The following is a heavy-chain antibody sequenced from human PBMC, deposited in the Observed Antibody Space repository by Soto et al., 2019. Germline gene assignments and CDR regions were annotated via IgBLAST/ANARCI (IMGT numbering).Heavy chain of an antibody. J-gene: IGHJ5*02. D-gene: IGHD2-15*01. V-gene: IGHV1-3*01. CDR1: GVTKTCKA. CDR2: INAGNGNT. CDR3: ARSWEGVVVAADVSWFDP. Sequence: CKDPGVTKTCKAMYCVRQENKKRPEWRGWINAGNGNTKYSQKFQGRVTITRDTSASTAYMELSSLRSEDPAVYYCARSWEGVVVAADVSWFDPWGQGPLVSVSS.